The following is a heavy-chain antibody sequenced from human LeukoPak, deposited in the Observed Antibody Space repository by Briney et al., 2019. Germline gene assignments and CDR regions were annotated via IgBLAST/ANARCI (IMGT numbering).Heavy chain of an antibody. D-gene: IGHD4-17*01. CDR1: GFTFSSYA. J-gene: IGHJ4*02. CDR3: AKYRDYGMDCSDY. Sequence: GGSLRLSCAASGFTFSSYAMGWVRQAPGKGLEWVSAISGSGGSTYYADSVKGRFTISRDNSKNTLYLQMNSLRAEDTAVYYCAKYRDYGMDCSDYWGQGTLVTVSS. V-gene: IGHV3-23*01. CDR2: ISGSGGST.